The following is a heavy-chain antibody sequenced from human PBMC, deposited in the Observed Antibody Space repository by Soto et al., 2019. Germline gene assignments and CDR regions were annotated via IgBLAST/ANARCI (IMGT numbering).Heavy chain of an antibody. Sequence: TLSVTCTVSVGSISSGDYYWSWILQPPGKGLEWIGYIYYIGSTYYNPSLKSRVTISVDTSKNQFSLKLSSVTAADTAVYYCASTMTTVVTPYGMDVWGQGTTVTVSS. CDR2: IYYIGST. CDR3: ASTMTTVVTPYGMDV. D-gene: IGHD4-17*01. V-gene: IGHV4-30-4*01. J-gene: IGHJ6*02. CDR1: VGSISSGDYY.